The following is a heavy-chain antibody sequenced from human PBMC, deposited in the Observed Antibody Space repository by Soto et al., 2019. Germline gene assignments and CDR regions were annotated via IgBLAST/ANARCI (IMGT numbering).Heavy chain of an antibody. V-gene: IGHV3-48*03. CDR1: GFTFDNYA. D-gene: IGHD3-10*01. CDR2: ISSSGLTT. J-gene: IGHJ5*01. CDR3: ARYGTRGDW. Sequence: GGSLRLSCAASGFTFDNYAMHWVRQAPGKGLEWVSYISSSGLTTYYADFAEGRFTISRDNAKDSLYLHLNSLRVGDTAVYYCARYGTRGDWWGLGTQVTVSS.